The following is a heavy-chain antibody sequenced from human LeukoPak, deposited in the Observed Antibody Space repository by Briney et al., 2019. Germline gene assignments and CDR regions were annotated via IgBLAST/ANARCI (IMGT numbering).Heavy chain of an antibody. CDR3: ARDREGYCSGGSCFDAFDI. CDR2: IWYDGSNK. CDR1: EFTFSSYG. J-gene: IGHJ3*02. D-gene: IGHD2-15*01. V-gene: IGHV3-33*01. Sequence: GGSLRLSCAASEFTFSSYGMHWVRQAPGKGLEWVAVIWYDGSNKYYADSVKGRFTISRDNSKNTLYLQMNSLRAEDTAVYYCARDREGYCSGGSCFDAFDIWGQGTMVTVSS.